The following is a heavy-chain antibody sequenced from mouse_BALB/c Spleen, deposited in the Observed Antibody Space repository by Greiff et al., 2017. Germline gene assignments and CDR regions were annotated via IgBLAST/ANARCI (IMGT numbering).Heavy chain of an antibody. CDR2: ISSGGST. Sequence: EVQLQESGGGLVKPGGSLKLSCAASGFTFSSYAMSWVRQTPEKRLEWVASISSGGSTYYPDSVKGRFTISRDNARNILYLQMSSLRSEDTAMYYCAREGYYGSSPPWFAYWGQGTLVTVSA. CDR3: AREGYYGSSPPWFAY. J-gene: IGHJ3*01. CDR1: GFTFSSYA. V-gene: IGHV5-6-5*01. D-gene: IGHD1-1*01.